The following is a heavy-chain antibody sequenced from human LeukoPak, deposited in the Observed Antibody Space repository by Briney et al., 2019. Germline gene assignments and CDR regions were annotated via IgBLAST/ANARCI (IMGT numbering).Heavy chain of an antibody. Sequence: PSETLSLTCAVYGGSFSGYYWSWIRQPPGKGLEWIGEINHSGSTNYNPSLKSRVTISVDTSKNQFSLKLSSVTAADTAVYYCARAVTGIAAAGYDYWGQGTLITVSS. D-gene: IGHD6-13*01. J-gene: IGHJ4*02. V-gene: IGHV4-34*09. CDR2: INHSGST. CDR3: ARAVTGIAAAGYDY. CDR1: GGSFSGYY.